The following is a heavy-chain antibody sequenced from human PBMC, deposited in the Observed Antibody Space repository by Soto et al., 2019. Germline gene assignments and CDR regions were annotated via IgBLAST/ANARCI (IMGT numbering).Heavy chain of an antibody. D-gene: IGHD6-13*01. V-gene: IGHV2-5*02. CDR3: AHARYTGSLYYLDY. Sequence: QITLKESGPTLVKPTQTLTLTCTFSGFSLSTSGVGVGWIGQPPGKALEWLALIYWDDDKRYSPSLKSRLTITKDTSKNQVVLTMTNMDPVDTATYYCAHARYTGSLYYLDYSGQGTLVTVSS. J-gene: IGHJ4*02. CDR2: IYWDDDK. CDR1: GFSLSTSGVG.